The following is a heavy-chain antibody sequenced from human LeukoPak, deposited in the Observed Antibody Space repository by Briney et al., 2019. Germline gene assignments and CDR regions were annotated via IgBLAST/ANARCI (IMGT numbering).Heavy chain of an antibody. V-gene: IGHV3-30*18. D-gene: IGHD3-10*01. J-gene: IGHJ4*02. CDR2: ISFDGTDT. CDR3: AKDRGGIDY. Sequence: LEWLAVISFDGTDTHYADSVRGRFTISRDNSKNTLYLQVNSLRAEDTAVYYCAKDRGGIDYWGQGTLVTVSS.